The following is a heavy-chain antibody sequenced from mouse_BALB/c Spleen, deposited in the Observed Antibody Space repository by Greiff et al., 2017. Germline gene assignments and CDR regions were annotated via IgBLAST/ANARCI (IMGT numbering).Heavy chain of an antibody. CDR2: INPSNGGT. CDR1: GYTFTSYY. J-gene: IGHJ2*01. V-gene: IGHV1S81*02. CDR3: TRDGNSFFYFDY. Sequence: QVQLQQSGAELVKPGASVKLSCKASGYTFTSYYMYWVKQRPGQGLEWIGEINPSNGGTNFNEKFKSKATLTVDKSSSTAYMQLSSLTSEDSAVYYCTRDGNSFFYFDYWGQGTTLTVSS. D-gene: IGHD2-1*01.